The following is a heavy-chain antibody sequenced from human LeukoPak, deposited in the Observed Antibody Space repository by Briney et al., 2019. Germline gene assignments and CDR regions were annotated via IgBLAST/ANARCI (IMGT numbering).Heavy chain of an antibody. V-gene: IGHV3-30*04. CDR2: ISYDGSNK. CDR1: GFTFISYA. Sequence: GGSLRLSCAASGFTFISYAMHWVRQAPGKGLEWVAVISYDGSNKCYADSVKGRFTISRDNSKNTLYLQMNSLRAEDTAVYYCAKVDTVTYYYYMDVWGKGTTVTISS. D-gene: IGHD4-17*01. CDR3: AKVDTVTYYYYMDV. J-gene: IGHJ6*03.